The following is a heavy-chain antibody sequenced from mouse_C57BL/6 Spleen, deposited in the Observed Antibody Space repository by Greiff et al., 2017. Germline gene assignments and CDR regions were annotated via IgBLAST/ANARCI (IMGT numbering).Heavy chain of an antibody. CDR3: RTYYDCVFAY. V-gene: IGHV14-1*01. Sequence: VQLQQSGAELVRPGASVKLSCTASGFNITDYYMHWVKQRPEQGLEWIGRIDPEDGDTEYAAKFQGKDTMTADTSSNTAYLQLSSLTSEDTAVYYCRTYYDCVFAYWGQGTLVTVSA. J-gene: IGHJ3*01. CDR1: GFNITDYY. D-gene: IGHD2-4*01. CDR2: IDPEDGDT.